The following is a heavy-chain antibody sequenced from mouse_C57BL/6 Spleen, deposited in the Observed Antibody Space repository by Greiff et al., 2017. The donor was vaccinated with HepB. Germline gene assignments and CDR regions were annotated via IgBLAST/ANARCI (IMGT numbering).Heavy chain of an antibody. Sequence: EVHLVESGGGLVQPGGSLSLSCAASGFTFTDYYMSWVRQPPGKALEWLGFIRNKANGYTTEYSASVKGRFTISRDNSQSILYLQMNALRAEDSATYYCARYIKGDAMDYWGQGTSVTVSS. D-gene: IGHD1-3*01. J-gene: IGHJ4*01. V-gene: IGHV7-3*01. CDR1: GFTFTDYY. CDR3: ARYIKGDAMDY. CDR2: IRNKANGYTT.